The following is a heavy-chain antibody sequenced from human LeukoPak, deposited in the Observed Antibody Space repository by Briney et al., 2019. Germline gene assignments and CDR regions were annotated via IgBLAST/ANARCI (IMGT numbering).Heavy chain of an antibody. J-gene: IGHJ6*02. V-gene: IGHV4-59*01. D-gene: IGHD6-13*01. CDR2: IYYSGST. CDR1: GGSISSYY. CDR3: ATGYGSYYYYYGMDV. Sequence: PSETLSLTCTVSGGSISSYYWRWLRQPPGKGLEWVGYIYYSGSTNYNPSLQSRVTISVDTSKNQFSLKLSSVTAADTAVYYCATGYGSYYYYYGMDVWGQGTTVTVSS.